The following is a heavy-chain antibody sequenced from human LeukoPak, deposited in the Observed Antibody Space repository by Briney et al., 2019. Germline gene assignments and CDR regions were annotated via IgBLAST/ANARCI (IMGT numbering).Heavy chain of an antibody. CDR3: ATGGYQLLLGY. D-gene: IGHD2-2*01. CDR1: GYTFTSYG. J-gene: IGHJ4*02. V-gene: IGHV1-18*01. Sequence: ASVKVSCKASGYTFTSYGISWVRQAPGQGLEWMGWISAYNGNTNYAQKLQGRVTMTEDTSTDTAYMELSSLRSEDTAVYYCATGGYQLLLGYWGQGTLVTVSS. CDR2: ISAYNGNT.